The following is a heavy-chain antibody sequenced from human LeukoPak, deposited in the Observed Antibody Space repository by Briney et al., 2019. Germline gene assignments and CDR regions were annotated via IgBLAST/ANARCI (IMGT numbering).Heavy chain of an antibody. CDR1: GFTFSSYG. V-gene: IGHV3-30*18. CDR3: AKDFSMVRGVISDNFDY. J-gene: IGHJ4*02. Sequence: GRSLRLSCAASGFTFSSYGMHWVRRAPGKGLEWVAVISYDGSNKYYADSVKGRFTISRDNSKNTLYLQMNSLRAEDTAVYYCAKDFSMVRGVISDNFDYWGQGTLVTVSS. D-gene: IGHD3-10*01. CDR2: ISYDGSNK.